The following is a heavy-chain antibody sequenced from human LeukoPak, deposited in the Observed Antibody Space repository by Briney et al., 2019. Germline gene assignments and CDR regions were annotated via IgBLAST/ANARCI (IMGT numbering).Heavy chain of an antibody. Sequence: ASVKVSCKASGYTFTSYDINWVRQAPGQGLEWMGGIIPIFGTANYAQKFQGRVTITADESTSTAYMEPSSLRSEDTAVYYCARDFYDILTGPWQTRTMEYYFDYWGQGTLVTVSS. CDR2: IIPIFGTA. J-gene: IGHJ4*02. CDR1: GYTFTSYD. CDR3: ARDFYDILTGPWQTRTMEYYFDY. D-gene: IGHD3-9*01. V-gene: IGHV1-69*13.